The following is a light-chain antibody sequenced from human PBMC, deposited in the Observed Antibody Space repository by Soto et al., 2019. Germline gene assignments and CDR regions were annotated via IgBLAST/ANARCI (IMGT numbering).Light chain of an antibody. V-gene: IGLV2-14*01. Sequence: QSALTQPASVSGSPGQSIIISCTGTSSDVGGYNFVSWYQQHPGKAPKLLIYGNNHRPSGVPDRFSGSKSGTSASLAITGLQAEDEADYSCQSFDTSLGRSVFGGGTKLTVL. CDR3: QSFDTSLGRSV. CDR2: GNN. J-gene: IGLJ2*01. CDR1: SSDVGGYNF.